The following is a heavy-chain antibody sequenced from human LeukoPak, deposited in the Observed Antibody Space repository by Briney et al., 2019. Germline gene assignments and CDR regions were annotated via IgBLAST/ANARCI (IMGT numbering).Heavy chain of an antibody. J-gene: IGHJ4*02. Sequence: SETLSLTCTVSGGSISSYYWSWIRQPPGKGLEWIGYIFYSGSTNYNPSLKSRVTISVDTSKNQSSLKLTSVTAADTAVYYCARGGSSGYDPFDYWGQGTLVIVSS. CDR3: ARGGSSGYDPFDY. V-gene: IGHV4-59*01. CDR1: GGSISSYY. CDR2: IFYSGST. D-gene: IGHD5-12*01.